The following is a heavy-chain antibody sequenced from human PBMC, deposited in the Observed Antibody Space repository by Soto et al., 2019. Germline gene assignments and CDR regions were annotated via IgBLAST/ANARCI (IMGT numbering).Heavy chain of an antibody. CDR3: AKAPAIYCSGGSCPHFYYYGMDV. CDR2: ISGSGGST. CDR1: GFTFSSYA. J-gene: IGHJ6*02. V-gene: IGHV3-23*01. D-gene: IGHD2-15*01. Sequence: EVQLLESGGGLVQPGGSLRLSCAASGFTFSSYAMSWVRQAPGKGLEWVSAISGSGGSTYYADSVKGRFTISRDNSKNTLYLQMNSLRAEDTAVYYCAKAPAIYCSGGSCPHFYYYGMDVWGQGTTVTVSS.